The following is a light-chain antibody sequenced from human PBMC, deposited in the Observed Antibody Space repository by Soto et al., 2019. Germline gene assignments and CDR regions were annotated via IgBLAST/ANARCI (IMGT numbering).Light chain of an antibody. J-gene: IGLJ2*01. CDR2: EVS. Sequence: QSVLAQPASVSGSPGQSITISCTGTTGDVGGYNYVSWYQQHPGRAPKLMIYEVSDRPSGVSSRFSGSKSGNTASLTISGLQAEDEAYYYCCSFTRSNSLVFGGGTKLTVL. CDR3: CSFTRSNSLV. V-gene: IGLV2-14*01. CDR1: TGDVGGYNY.